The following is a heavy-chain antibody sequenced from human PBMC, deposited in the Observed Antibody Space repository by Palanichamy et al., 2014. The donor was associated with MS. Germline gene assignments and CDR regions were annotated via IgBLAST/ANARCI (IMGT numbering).Heavy chain of an antibody. CDR1: GFTFSNHA. CDR3: ARSKGDTAMLAFDS. CDR2: IYYDGSNR. J-gene: IGHJ4*02. D-gene: IGHD5-18*01. V-gene: IGHV3-33*08. Sequence: QVQLVESWGGVVQPGRSLRLSCAGSGFTFSNHAMYWVRQAPGKGLEWVAVIYYDGSNRYYADSVEGRFTISRDNSKNTLYLQMNSLRVEDTAVYYCARSKGDTAMLAFDSWGQGTLVAVSS.